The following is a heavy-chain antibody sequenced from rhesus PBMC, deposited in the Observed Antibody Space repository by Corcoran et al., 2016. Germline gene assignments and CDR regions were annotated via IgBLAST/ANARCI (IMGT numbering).Heavy chain of an antibody. Sequence: EVQLVESGGGLAKPGGSLRLSCAAPGFSFSAYYMYLVRQAPGRGVGWVSGIRYTGGSTYYADSVKGRYTISRENAKNTRYLQMDSLRAEDTAVYYCARAEYRNYYGLDSWGQGVVVTVSS. D-gene: IGHD4-23*01. CDR3: ARAEYRNYYGLDS. CDR1: GFSFSAYY. J-gene: IGHJ6*01. CDR2: IRYTGGST. V-gene: IGHV3S18*01.